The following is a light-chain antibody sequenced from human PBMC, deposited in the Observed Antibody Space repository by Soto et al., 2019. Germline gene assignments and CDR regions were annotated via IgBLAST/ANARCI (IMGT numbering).Light chain of an antibody. V-gene: IGKV1-39*01. CDR2: AAS. Sequence: IQMTQSPSSLSASVGDRVTITCRASQSISSYLYWYQQKQGKAPKLPIYAASSLQSGVPSRFSGSGSGTDFTLTISSLQPEDFATYYCQQSYSTPFTFGPGTKVDIK. CDR1: QSISSY. J-gene: IGKJ3*01. CDR3: QQSYSTPFT.